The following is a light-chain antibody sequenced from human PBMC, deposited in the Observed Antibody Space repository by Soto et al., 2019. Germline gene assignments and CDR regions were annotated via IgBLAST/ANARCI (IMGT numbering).Light chain of an antibody. CDR1: SSDVGSYNL. Sequence: QSALTQPASVSGSPGQSITISCTGTSSDVGSYNLVSWYQQHPGKAPKLMIYEVSKRPSGVSNRFSGSKSGNTASLTISGLQAEDEAEYYCCSYAGSSPYVFGTGTKSPS. V-gene: IGLV2-23*02. CDR3: CSYAGSSPYV. J-gene: IGLJ1*01. CDR2: EVS.